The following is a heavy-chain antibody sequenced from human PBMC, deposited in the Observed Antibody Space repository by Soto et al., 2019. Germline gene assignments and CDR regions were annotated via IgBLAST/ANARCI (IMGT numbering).Heavy chain of an antibody. CDR3: AKDQASSRWTTVSYYAL. CDR1: GFTFSSYA. CDR2: ISGSGGST. D-gene: IGHD6-13*01. J-gene: IGHJ4*02. V-gene: IGHV3-23*01. Sequence: GGSQRLSCAASGFTFSSYAMSWVRQAPGKRLEWVSAISGSGGSTYYADSVKGRFTISRDNSKNTLNLQMNSLRAEDTAVYYCAKDQASSRWTTVSYYALWSQGTLITVSS.